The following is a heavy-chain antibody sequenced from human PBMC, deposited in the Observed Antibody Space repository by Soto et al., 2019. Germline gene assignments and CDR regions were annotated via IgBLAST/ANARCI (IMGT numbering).Heavy chain of an antibody. CDR2: IIPIFGTA. CDR1: GGTFSSYA. Sequence: QVQLVQSGAEVKKPGSSVKVSCKASGGTFSSYAISWVRQAPGQGLEWMGGIIPIFGTANYAQKFQGRFTIIAGESTSTAYLELSIVRSEDTAVYYCARAIGYWNPAYYYYGMDVWWHGDTVTGS. J-gene: IGHJ6*01. CDR3: ARAIGYWNPAYYYYGMDV. D-gene: IGHD1-1*01. V-gene: IGHV1-69*12.